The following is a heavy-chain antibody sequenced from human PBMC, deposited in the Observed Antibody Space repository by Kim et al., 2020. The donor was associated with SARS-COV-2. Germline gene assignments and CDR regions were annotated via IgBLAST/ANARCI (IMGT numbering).Heavy chain of an antibody. Sequence: ASVKVSCKTSGYTFTGYYMHWVRQAPGQGLEWMGWIKPNNGGTKYAQKFQGRVTMTRDTSISTAYMELSSLRSDDTAVYYCARGGEIAMAGSFAYYFDNWGQGTLVTVSS. CDR2: IKPNNGGT. CDR3: ARGGEIAMAGSFAYYFDN. V-gene: IGHV1-2*02. D-gene: IGHD6-19*01. CDR1: GYTFTGYY. J-gene: IGHJ4*02.